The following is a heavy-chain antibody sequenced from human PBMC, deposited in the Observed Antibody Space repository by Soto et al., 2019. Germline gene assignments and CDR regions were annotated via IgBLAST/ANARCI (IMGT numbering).Heavy chain of an antibody. CDR3: TAPGLWSTSYRDFYYVMDV. Sequence: PGGSLRLSCAASGFTFSTTWMSWVRQAPGKGLEWVGRIKSKTDGGTTDYAAPVKGRFTISRDDSKNTLYLQMNSLKTEDTAVYYCTAPGLWSTSYRDFYYVMDVWGRGTTVTVSS. V-gene: IGHV3-15*01. D-gene: IGHD3-3*01. J-gene: IGHJ6*02. CDR1: GFTFSTTW. CDR2: IKSKTDGGTT.